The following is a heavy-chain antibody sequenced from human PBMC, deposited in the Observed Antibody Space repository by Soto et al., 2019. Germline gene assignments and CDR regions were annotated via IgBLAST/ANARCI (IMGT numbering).Heavy chain of an antibody. Sequence: SETLSLTCAVSGGSISSNNWWSWVRQPPGKGLEWIGEIYYSGSANYNPSLKSRVTISVDQSKNQFSLKLSSVTAADTAIYYCARRGGSSGWLLDYWGQGTLVTV. D-gene: IGHD6-19*01. CDR2: IYYSGSA. V-gene: IGHV4-4*02. J-gene: IGHJ4*02. CDR3: ARRGGSSGWLLDY. CDR1: GGSISSNNW.